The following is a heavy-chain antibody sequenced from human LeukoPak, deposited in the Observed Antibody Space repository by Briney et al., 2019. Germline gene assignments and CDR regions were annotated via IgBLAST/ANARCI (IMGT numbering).Heavy chain of an antibody. CDR3: ARTARVFDR. V-gene: IGHV4-4*08. CDR2: IYTSGDT. J-gene: IGHJ4*02. D-gene: IGHD2-21*02. CDR1: GGSISSYY. Sequence: SETLSLTCTVSGGSISSYYWSWIRQPPGKALECIGYIYTSGDTNSNPSLNGRVTMSLDMSNKRFSLHLRSVTAADTAVYFCARTARVFDRWGQGLLVTVSS.